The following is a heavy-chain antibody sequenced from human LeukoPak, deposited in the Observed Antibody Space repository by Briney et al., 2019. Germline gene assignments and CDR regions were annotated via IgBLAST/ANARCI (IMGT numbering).Heavy chain of an antibody. CDR2: INDDGSAT. V-gene: IGHV3-74*01. CDR1: GFTFDDYG. D-gene: IGHD4-17*01. J-gene: IGHJ5*02. CDR3: AREKDDHGDPGPLDA. Sequence: GGSLRLSCAASGFTFDDYGMSWVRQAPGKGLVWVSRINDDGSATFYADSVKGRFTIPRDNAANTLFLQMSSLRAEDTAVYYCAREKDDHGDPGPLDAWGQGDLVTVSS.